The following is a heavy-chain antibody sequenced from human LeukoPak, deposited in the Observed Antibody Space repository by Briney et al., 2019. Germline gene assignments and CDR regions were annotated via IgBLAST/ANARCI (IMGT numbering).Heavy chain of an antibody. Sequence: GGSLGLSCAPSAFIFSYYWMSWVRQAPGKGLEWVANINQDGSEKRYVDSAKGRFTIPRDNAENLLYLQMNNLRAEDTAVYYCAREGGSGWYSGWFDPWGQGTLVTVSS. D-gene: IGHD6-19*01. CDR2: INQDGSEK. J-gene: IGHJ5*02. CDR1: AFIFSYYW. V-gene: IGHV3-7*03. CDR3: AREGGSGWYSGWFDP.